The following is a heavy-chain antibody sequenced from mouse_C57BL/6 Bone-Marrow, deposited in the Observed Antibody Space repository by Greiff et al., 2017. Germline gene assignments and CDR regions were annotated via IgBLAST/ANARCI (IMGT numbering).Heavy chain of an antibody. J-gene: IGHJ3*01. CDR3: ARGAY. V-gene: IGHV1-50*01. CDR2: IDPSDSYT. Sequence: QVQLQQPGAELVKPGDSVKLSCKASGYTFTSYWMQWVKQRPGQGLEWIGEIDPSDSYTNYNQKFKGKATLTVDTSSSTAYMQLSSLTSEDSAVYYCARGAYWGQGTLVTVSA. CDR1: GYTFTSYW.